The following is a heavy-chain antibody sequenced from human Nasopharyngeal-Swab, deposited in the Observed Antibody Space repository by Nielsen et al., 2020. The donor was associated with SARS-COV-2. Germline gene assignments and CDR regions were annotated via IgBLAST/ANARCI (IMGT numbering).Heavy chain of an antibody. D-gene: IGHD3-10*01. Sequence: WIRQPPGQGLEWVANINTDESEKHYLDSVKGRFTISRDNAKNSLYLQMYSLSAEDSAVYYCARGHFGVDVWGQGTTVTVSS. J-gene: IGHJ6*02. CDR2: INTDESEK. V-gene: IGHV3-7*03. CDR3: ARGHFGVDV.